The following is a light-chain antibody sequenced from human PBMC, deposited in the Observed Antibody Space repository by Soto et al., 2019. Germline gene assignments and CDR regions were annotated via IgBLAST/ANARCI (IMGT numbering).Light chain of an antibody. CDR2: GAS. V-gene: IGKV3-20*01. CDR3: QQYGSSLP. J-gene: IGKJ1*01. Sequence: EIVLTQSPGTLSLSPGERATVSCRASQSVSGSYLAWYQQKPGQAPRLLIYGASRRATGIPDRFSGSGSGTDFTLTISRLEPEDFAVYYCQQYGSSLPFGQGTRWISN. CDR1: QSVSGSY.